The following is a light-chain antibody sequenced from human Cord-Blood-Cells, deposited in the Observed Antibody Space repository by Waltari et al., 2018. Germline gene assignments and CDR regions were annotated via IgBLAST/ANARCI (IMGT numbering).Light chain of an antibody. J-gene: IGLJ3*02. CDR1: SSDVGSYNL. V-gene: IGLV2-23*02. Sequence: QSALTQPASVSGSPGQSITISCTGTSSDVGSYNLVSWYQQHPGKAPQLMIYEVSKRPSGVSNRFSGSKSGNTASLTISGLQAEDEADYYCCSYAGSSTFVNWVFGGGTKLTVL. CDR2: EVS. CDR3: CSYAGSSTFVNWV.